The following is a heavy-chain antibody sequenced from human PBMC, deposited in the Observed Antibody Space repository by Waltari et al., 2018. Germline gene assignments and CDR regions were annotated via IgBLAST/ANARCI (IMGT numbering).Heavy chain of an antibody. CDR2: MSGSGGST. J-gene: IGHJ4*02. D-gene: IGHD6-13*01. Sequence: EVQLLESGGGLVQPGGSLRLPCAASGFPFSRYAMSWVRQAPGKGLEWVSAMSGSGGSTYYADSVKGRFTISRDNSKNTLYLQMNSLRAEDTAVYYCAKGSIIAAAQWGQGTLVTVSS. V-gene: IGHV3-23*01. CDR3: AKGSIIAAAQ. CDR1: GFPFSRYA.